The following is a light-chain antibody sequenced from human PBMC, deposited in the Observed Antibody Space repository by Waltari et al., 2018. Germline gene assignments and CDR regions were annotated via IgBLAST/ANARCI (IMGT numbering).Light chain of an antibody. CDR2: AAS. CDR1: QSISSY. V-gene: IGKV1-39*01. CDR3: QQSYSTPYT. Sequence: DIQMTQSPSSLSASVGDRVTITCRASQSISSYLNWYQQNPGKAPKLLIYAASRLQSGVPSRFSGSGSGTDFTLTISSLQPEDFATYYCQQSYSTPYTFGQGTKLEIK. J-gene: IGKJ2*01.